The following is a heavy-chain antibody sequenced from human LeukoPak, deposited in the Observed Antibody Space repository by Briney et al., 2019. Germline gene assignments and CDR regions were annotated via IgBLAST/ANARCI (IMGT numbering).Heavy chain of an antibody. V-gene: IGHV1-2*06. CDR2: INPNTGGT. Sequence: ASVKVSCKASGYTFTGYYMSWVRQAPGQGLEWLGRINPNTGGTNFAQSFQGRVTMTRDTSITTAYMELSRLRSDDTAVYYCARVGDGLNDAFDIWGQGTMVTVSS. CDR1: GYTFTGYY. J-gene: IGHJ3*02. CDR3: ARVGDGLNDAFDI. D-gene: IGHD5-24*01.